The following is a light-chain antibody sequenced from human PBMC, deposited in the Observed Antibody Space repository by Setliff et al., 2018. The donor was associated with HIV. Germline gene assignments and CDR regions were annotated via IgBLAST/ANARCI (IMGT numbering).Light chain of an antibody. CDR1: SSDVGSYNY. J-gene: IGLJ1*01. CDR2: EVS. V-gene: IGLV2-14*01. Sequence: QSVLTQPASVSGSPGQSITISCTGTSSDVGSYNYVSWYQQHPGKAPKLMISEVSNRPSGVSNRFSGSKSDNTASLTISGLQAEDEADYFCSSFTTTTSLVFGTGTKVPVL. CDR3: SSFTTTTSLV.